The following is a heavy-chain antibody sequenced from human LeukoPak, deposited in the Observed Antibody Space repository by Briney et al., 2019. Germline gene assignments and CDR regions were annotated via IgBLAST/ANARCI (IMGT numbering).Heavy chain of an antibody. J-gene: IGHJ4*02. Sequence: GGTLRLSCAASGFTFSSYGMSWVRQAPGKGLEWVSAISGSGGSTYYADSVKGRFTISRDNSKNTLYLQMNSLRAEDTAVYYCAKARYSSSWYVLDYWGQGTLVTVSS. CDR2: ISGSGGST. CDR3: AKARYSSSWYVLDY. D-gene: IGHD6-13*01. CDR1: GFTFSSYG. V-gene: IGHV3-23*01.